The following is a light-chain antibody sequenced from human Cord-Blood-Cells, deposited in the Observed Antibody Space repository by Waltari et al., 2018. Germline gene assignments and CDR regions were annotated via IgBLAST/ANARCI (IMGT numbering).Light chain of an antibody. Sequence: QSALTQPASVSVSPGQSITISCTGTSSDVGGYNYVSWYQHHPGKAPKLMIYDVSKRPSGVSNRFSGSKSGNTASLTISGLQAEDEADYYCSSYTSSSTWVFGGGTKLTVL. V-gene: IGLV2-14*03. CDR1: SSDVGGYNY. CDR3: SSYTSSSTWV. CDR2: DVS. J-gene: IGLJ2*01.